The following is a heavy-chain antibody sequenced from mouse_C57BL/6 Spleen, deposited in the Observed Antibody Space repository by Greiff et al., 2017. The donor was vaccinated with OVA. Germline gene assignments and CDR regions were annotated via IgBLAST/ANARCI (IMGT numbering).Heavy chain of an antibody. CDR1: GFSLTSYG. Sequence: VKVVESGPGLVQPSQSLSITCTVSGFSLTSYGVHWVRQSPGKGLEWLGVIWSGGSTDYNAAFISRLSISKDNSKSQVFFKMNSLQADDTAIYYCAREGTTVVIPFDYWGQGTTLTVSS. V-gene: IGHV2-2*01. J-gene: IGHJ2*01. CDR3: AREGTTVVIPFDY. CDR2: IWSGGST. D-gene: IGHD1-1*01.